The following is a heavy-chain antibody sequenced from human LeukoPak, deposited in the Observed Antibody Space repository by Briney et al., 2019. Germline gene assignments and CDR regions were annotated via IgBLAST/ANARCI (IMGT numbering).Heavy chain of an antibody. Sequence: SGGSLRLSCAASGFTFSSYSMNWVRQAPGKGLEWVSSISSSSSYIYCADSVKGRFTISRDNAKNSLYLQMNSLRAEDTAVYYCARDRKGEQAGPYYYYGMDVWGQGTTVTVSS. CDR1: GFTFSSYS. D-gene: IGHD6-13*01. CDR2: ISSSSSYI. J-gene: IGHJ6*02. CDR3: ARDRKGEQAGPYYYYGMDV. V-gene: IGHV3-21*01.